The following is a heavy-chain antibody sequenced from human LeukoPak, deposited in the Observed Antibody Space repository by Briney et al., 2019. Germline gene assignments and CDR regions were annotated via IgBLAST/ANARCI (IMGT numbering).Heavy chain of an antibody. CDR1: GGSISSYY. CDR2: IYYSGST. V-gene: IGHV4-59*01. Sequence: SETLSLTFTVSGGSISSYYWSWIRQPPGKGLEWIGYIYYSGSTNYNPSLKSRVTISVDTSKNQFSLKLSSVTAADTAVYYCARDPSGSYGRDWGQGTLVTVSS. CDR3: ARDPSGSYGRD. J-gene: IGHJ4*02. D-gene: IGHD1-26*01.